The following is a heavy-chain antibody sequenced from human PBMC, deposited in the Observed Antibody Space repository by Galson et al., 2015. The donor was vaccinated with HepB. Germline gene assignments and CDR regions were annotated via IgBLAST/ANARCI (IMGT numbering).Heavy chain of an antibody. Sequence: PALVKPTQTLTLTCTFSGFSLRVSGTGVGWIRQPPGKALEWLAFINWNDDKRYNPSLKNRLTIIKDTFKNQVFLRMTHMDPAHTATYYCARSLGLVGPYFVYWGQGSPIPVSS. CDR3: ARSLGLVGPYFVY. V-gene: IGHV2-5*01. CDR2: INWNDDK. J-gene: IGHJ4*02. D-gene: IGHD3/OR15-3a*01. CDR1: GFSLRVSGTG.